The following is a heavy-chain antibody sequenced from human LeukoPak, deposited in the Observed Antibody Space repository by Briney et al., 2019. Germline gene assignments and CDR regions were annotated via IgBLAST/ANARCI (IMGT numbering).Heavy chain of an antibody. D-gene: IGHD6-13*01. Sequence: PSETLSLTCAVYGGSFSGYYWSWIRQPPGKGLEWIGEINHSGSTNYNPSLKSRVTISVDKSKNQFSLKLSSVTAADTAVYYCASRLGYSSSWFLSKPFDPWGQGTLVTVSS. J-gene: IGHJ5*02. CDR1: GGSFSGYY. CDR2: INHSGST. CDR3: ASRLGYSSSWFLSKPFDP. V-gene: IGHV4-34*01.